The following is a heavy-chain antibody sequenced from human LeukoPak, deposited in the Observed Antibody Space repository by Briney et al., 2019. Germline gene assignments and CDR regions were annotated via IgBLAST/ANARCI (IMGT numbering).Heavy chain of an antibody. CDR3: ARVYQGVAIFDGIDY. CDR1: GFTFSSYS. V-gene: IGHV3-21*01. Sequence: GGSPRLSCAASGFTFSSYSMNWVRQAPGKGLEWVSSISSSSSYIYYADSVKGRFTISRDNAKNSVYLQMNSLRAEDTAVYYCARVYQGVAIFDGIDYWGQGTLVTVSS. CDR2: ISSSSSYI. D-gene: IGHD3-3*01. J-gene: IGHJ4*02.